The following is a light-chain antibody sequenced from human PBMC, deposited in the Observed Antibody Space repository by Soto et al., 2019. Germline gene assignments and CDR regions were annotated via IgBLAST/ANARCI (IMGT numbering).Light chain of an antibody. J-gene: IGKJ4*01. V-gene: IGKV3-15*01. CDR2: SAS. CDR3: QQYYYWPLT. CDR1: QSVGRS. Sequence: IMITQAPLAPSVFPRERTTPSLTASQSVGRSLAWYQAKSGQAPRLLMYSASTRATGVPARFSGSGSATDFTLIISSLQSEDFAVYYCQQYYYWPLTFGGGTKV.